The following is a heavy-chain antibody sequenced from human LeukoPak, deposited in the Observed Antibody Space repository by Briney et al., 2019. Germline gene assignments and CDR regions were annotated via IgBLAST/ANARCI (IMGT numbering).Heavy chain of an antibody. D-gene: IGHD6-13*01. CDR1: GFTFSDYY. CDR2: ISSSGSTI. J-gene: IGHJ4*02. CDR3: ARARSSSSWYSGY. Sequence: GGSLRLSCAASGFTFSDYYMSWIRQAPGKGLEWVSYISSSGSTIYYADSVKRRFTISRDNAKNSLYLQMNSLRAEDTAVYYCARARSSSSWYSGYWGQGTLVTVSS. V-gene: IGHV3-11*04.